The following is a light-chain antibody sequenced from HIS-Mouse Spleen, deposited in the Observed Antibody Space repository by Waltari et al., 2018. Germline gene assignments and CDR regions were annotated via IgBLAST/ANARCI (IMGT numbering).Light chain of an antibody. V-gene: IGLV2-11*01. CDR1: SSHVGGYNY. J-gene: IGLJ3*02. Sequence: QSALTQPRSVSGSPGQSVTISCTGTSSHVGGYNYVSWYQHHPGKAPKLMIYDVSKRPSGVPDRFSGSKSGNTASLTISGLQAEDEADYYCCSYAGSYTPWVFGGGTKLTVL. CDR2: DVS. CDR3: CSYAGSYTPWV.